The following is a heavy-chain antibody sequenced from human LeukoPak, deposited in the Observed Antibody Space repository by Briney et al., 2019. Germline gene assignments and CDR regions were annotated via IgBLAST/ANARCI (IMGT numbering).Heavy chain of an antibody. CDR2: LSYDGSNK. J-gene: IGHJ3*02. Sequence: PGGSLRLSCAASGFTFSSYSMHWVRQAPGKWLEWVAVLSYDGSNKYYADSVKGRFTISRDNSKNTLYLQMNSLRAEDTAVYYCARPALEWLLYDAFDIWGQGTMVTVSS. CDR1: GFTFSSYS. D-gene: IGHD3-3*01. CDR3: ARPALEWLLYDAFDI. V-gene: IGHV3-30*04.